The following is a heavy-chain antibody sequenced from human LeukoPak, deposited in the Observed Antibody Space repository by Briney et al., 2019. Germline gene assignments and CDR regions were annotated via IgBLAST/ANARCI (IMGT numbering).Heavy chain of an antibody. CDR2: INPNSGGT. CDR1: GCTFTGCY. D-gene: IGHD6-13*01. J-gene: IGHJ4*02. CDR3: AREEEAGTMGY. Sequence: ASVKVSSKASGCTFTGCYMHWVRQAPGQGLEWMGWINPNSGGTNYAQKFQGRVTMTRDTSISTAYMELSRLRSDDTAVYYCAREEEAGTMGYWGQGTLVSVSS. V-gene: IGHV1-2*02.